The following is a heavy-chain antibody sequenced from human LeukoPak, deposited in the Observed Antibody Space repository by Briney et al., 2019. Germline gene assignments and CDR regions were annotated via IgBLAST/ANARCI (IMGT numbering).Heavy chain of an antibody. Sequence: PSQTLSLTCTVSGGSISSGDYYWSWIRQPPGKGLEWIGYIYYSGSTYYNPSLKSRVTISVDTSKNQFSLKLSSVTAADTAVYYCARAIHVDIAMVTTYYYYGMDVWGQGTTVTVSS. D-gene: IGHD5-18*01. CDR3: ARAIHVDIAMVTTYYYYGMDV. CDR2: IYYSGST. V-gene: IGHV4-30-4*01. J-gene: IGHJ6*02. CDR1: GGSISSGDYY.